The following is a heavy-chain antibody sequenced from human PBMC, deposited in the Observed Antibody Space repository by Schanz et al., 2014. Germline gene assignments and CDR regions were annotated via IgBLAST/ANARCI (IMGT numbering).Heavy chain of an antibody. CDR2: IEFSGGTT. CDR3: VRLDVHDY. CDR1: GFNFKAYA. V-gene: IGHV3-23*01. J-gene: IGHJ4*02. Sequence: EAQLLESGGGLVQPGGSLRLSCAASGFNFKAYAMSWVRQAPGKGLEWVSGIEFSGGTTYYADSVKGRFTISRDNSKNILTMQMSSLRAEDTAVYYCVRLDVHDYWGQGTLVTVSA. D-gene: IGHD3-16*01.